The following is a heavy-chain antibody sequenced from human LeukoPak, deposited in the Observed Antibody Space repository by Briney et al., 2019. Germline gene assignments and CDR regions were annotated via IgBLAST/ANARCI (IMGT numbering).Heavy chain of an antibody. V-gene: IGHV4-39*07. D-gene: IGHD3-3*01. J-gene: IGHJ5*02. CDR2: IYYSGST. CDR3: ARVYYDFWSGYWGENWFDP. CDR1: GGSISSSSYY. Sequence: SETLPLTCTVSGGSISSSSYYWGWIRQPPGKGLEWIGSIYYSGSTYYNPSLKSRVTISVDTSKNQFSLKLSSVTAADTAVYYCARVYYDFWSGYWGENWFDPWGQGTLVTVSS.